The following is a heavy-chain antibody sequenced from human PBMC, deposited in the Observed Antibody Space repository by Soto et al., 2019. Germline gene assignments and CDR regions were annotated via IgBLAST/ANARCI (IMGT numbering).Heavy chain of an antibody. CDR1: GYSFTSYW. CDR3: ASAGGRLGELSLNAFDY. Sequence: GESLKISCKGSGYSFTSYWIGWVRQMPGKGLEWMGIIYPGDSDTGYSPSFQGQVTISADKSISTAYLQWSSLKASDTAMYYCASAGGRLGELSLNAFDYWGQGTLVTVSS. CDR2: IYPGDSDT. D-gene: IGHD3-16*02. V-gene: IGHV5-51*01. J-gene: IGHJ4*02.